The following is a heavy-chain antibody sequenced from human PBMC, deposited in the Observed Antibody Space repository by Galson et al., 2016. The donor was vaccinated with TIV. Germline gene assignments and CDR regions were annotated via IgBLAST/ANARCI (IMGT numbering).Heavy chain of an antibody. Sequence: SLRLSCAASGFTFSSYEMNWVRQAPGKGLEWVSYIIDSGSSTYYADSVKGRFTISRDNAKNSLYLQMNSLRAEDTAVYYCARGRGYCSTTSCYMDYWGQGTLVTVSS. CDR1: GFTFSSYE. CDR3: ARGRGYCSTTSCYMDY. D-gene: IGHD2-2*02. V-gene: IGHV3-48*03. CDR2: IIDSGSST. J-gene: IGHJ4*02.